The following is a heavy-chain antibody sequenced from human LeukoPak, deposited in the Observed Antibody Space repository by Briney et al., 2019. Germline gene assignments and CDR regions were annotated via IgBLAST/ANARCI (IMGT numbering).Heavy chain of an antibody. J-gene: IGHJ4*02. Sequence: GGSLRLSCTASGFTFSSYGIHWVRQAPGKGLEWVSFVRYDGKNQYYADSVKGRFTISRDNSKNTLYLQMNSLRAEDTAVYYCARDFFWSGYCVDYWGQGTLVTVSS. CDR2: VRYDGKNQ. V-gene: IGHV3-30*02. CDR1: GFTFSSYG. CDR3: ARDFFWSGYCVDY. D-gene: IGHD3-3*01.